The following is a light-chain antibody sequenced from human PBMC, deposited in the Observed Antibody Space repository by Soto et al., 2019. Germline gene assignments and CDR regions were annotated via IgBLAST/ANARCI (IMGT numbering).Light chain of an antibody. V-gene: IGLV1-47*01. CDR1: RSNIGRNY. CDR2: KNN. J-gene: IGLJ3*02. CDR3: ATWDASLSGWV. Sequence: QSVLTQPPSASGTPGQRVTISCSGSRSNIGRNYVYWYQQLPGTAPKLLIYKNNQRPSGVPDRFSGSKSGTSASLAISGLRSEDEADYYCATWDASLSGWVFGGGTKLTVL.